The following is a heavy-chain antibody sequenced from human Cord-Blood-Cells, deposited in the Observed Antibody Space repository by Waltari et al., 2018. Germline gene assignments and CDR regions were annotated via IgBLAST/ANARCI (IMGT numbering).Heavy chain of an antibody. Sequence: EVQLLESGGGLVQPGGSLRLSCAASGFTFSSYAMSWGRQAPGKGMEWVSAISGRGGSTSYADSGKGRFTISRENSKNTLYLQMNSLGAEDTAVYYWAKDPHRIWEWLLFAFDIWGQGTMVTVSS. J-gene: IGHJ3*02. V-gene: IGHV3-23*01. D-gene: IGHD3-3*01. CDR1: GFTFSSYA. CDR3: AKDPHRIWEWLLFAFDI. CDR2: ISGRGGST.